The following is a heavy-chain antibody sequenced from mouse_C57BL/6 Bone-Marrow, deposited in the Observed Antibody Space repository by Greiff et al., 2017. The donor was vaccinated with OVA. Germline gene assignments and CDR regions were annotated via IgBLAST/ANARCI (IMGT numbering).Heavy chain of an antibody. CDR1: GYTFTTYP. J-gene: IGHJ1*03. Sequence: VKLVESGAELVKPGASVKMSCKASGYTFTTYPIEWMKQNHGKSLEWIGNFHPYNDDTKYNEKFKGKATLTVEKSSSTVYLELSRLTSDDSAVYYCASYGSSDVLDVWGTGTTVTVSS. CDR2: FHPYNDDT. D-gene: IGHD1-1*01. V-gene: IGHV1-47*01. CDR3: ASYGSSDVLDV.